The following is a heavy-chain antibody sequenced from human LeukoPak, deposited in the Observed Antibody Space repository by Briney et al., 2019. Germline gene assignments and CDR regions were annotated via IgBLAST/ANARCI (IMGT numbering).Heavy chain of an antibody. CDR1: GGSISSYY. J-gene: IGHJ4*02. V-gene: IGHV4-59*01. D-gene: IGHD5-18*01. CDR2: IYYSGST. CDR3: ARSSTGYSYGS. Sequence: SETLSLTCTVSGGSISSYYWSWIRQPPGKGLEWIGYIYYSGSTNYNPSLKSRVPISVDTSKNQFSLKLSSVTAADTAVYYCARSSTGYSYGSWGQGTLVTVSS.